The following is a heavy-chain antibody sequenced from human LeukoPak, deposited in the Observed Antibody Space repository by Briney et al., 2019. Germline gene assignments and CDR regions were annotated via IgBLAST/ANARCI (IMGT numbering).Heavy chain of an antibody. V-gene: IGHV4-59*02. Sequence: SETLSLTCTVSGDSVSGHYWSWIRQTPGKGLEWIGYVSYSGGTNYNPSLKGRVSISLGTSKNQFSLKLSSPAAADPAVYYCARAPMAITTSAFPDAFDFWGQGTMVTVSS. D-gene: IGHD5-12*01. CDR3: ARAPMAITTSAFPDAFDF. CDR2: VSYSGGT. CDR1: GDSVSGHY. J-gene: IGHJ3*01.